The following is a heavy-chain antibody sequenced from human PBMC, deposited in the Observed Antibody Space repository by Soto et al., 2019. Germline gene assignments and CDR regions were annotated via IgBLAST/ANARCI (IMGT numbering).Heavy chain of an antibody. CDR3: AXDRVTMTVALRGYAFDI. CDR1: GFSFSAYS. D-gene: IGHD3-22*01. Sequence: EVQLVESGGDLVQPGGSLRLYCVASGFSFSAYSMNWVRPAPGKXLXXXXXXRSSGGTIYTADSVRAPFTISRDKAKNSLYLQKNSLRAEDTAVYYCAXDRVTMTVALRGYAFDIWGQGTMVTVSS. V-gene: IGHV3-48*01. J-gene: IGHJ3*02. CDR2: XRSSGGTI.